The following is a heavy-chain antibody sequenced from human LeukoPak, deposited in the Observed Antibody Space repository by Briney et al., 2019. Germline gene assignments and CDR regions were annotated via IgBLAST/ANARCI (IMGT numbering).Heavy chain of an antibody. D-gene: IGHD4-17*01. V-gene: IGHV1-2*02. CDR3: ARSPLYGDYDY. CDR2: INPNSGGT. Sequence: ASVKVSCKASGYTFTGYYMHWVRQASGQGLEWMGWINPNSGGTNYAQKFQDRVTMTRDTSISTAYMELSRLRSDDTAMYYCARSPLYGDYDYWGQGTLVTVSS. CDR1: GYTFTGYY. J-gene: IGHJ4*02.